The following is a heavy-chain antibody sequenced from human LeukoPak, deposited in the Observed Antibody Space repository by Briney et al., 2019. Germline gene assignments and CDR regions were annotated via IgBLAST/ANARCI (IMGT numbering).Heavy chain of an antibody. J-gene: IGHJ4*02. CDR1: GYTFKNYD. CDR2: MNPNSGNT. D-gene: IGHD5-24*01. V-gene: IGHV1-8*02. Sequence: ASVKVSCKVSGYTFKNYDINWVRQATGQGLEWMGWMNPNSGNTGFAQKFQDRVSMTRDTSINTAYMELTSLRSGDTAVYYCARATPGGLHGYSFDYWGQGTVVTVYS. CDR3: ARATPGGLHGYSFDY.